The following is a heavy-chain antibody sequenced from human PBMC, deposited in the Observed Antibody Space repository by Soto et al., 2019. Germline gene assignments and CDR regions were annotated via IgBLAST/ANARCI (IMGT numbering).Heavy chain of an antibody. D-gene: IGHD4-4*01. Sequence: QAQLVQSGAEVKKPGASVKVSCKASGYTFTSYGISWVRQAPGQGLEWMGWISAYNGNTNYAQKLHGTVTMTTDTSTSTAYMELRSLRSDDTSVYYCARAPSTVNSLDYYGMDVWGEGTTVVVSS. J-gene: IGHJ6*04. V-gene: IGHV1-18*04. CDR1: GYTFTSYG. CDR3: ARAPSTVNSLDYYGMDV. CDR2: ISAYNGNT.